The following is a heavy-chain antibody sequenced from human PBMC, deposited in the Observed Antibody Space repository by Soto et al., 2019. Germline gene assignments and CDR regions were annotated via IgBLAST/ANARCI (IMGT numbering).Heavy chain of an antibody. CDR2: ISGFNDDT. Sequence: ASVKVSCKASGYTFTSYDINWVRQAPGQGLEWMGWISGFNDDTNHAQKLQGRVTMTKDTSTSTAYMELRSLKSDDTAVYYCARSGSYYPARNWFGPWGQGTLVTVSS. CDR1: GYTFTSYD. V-gene: IGHV1-18*01. CDR3: ARSGSYYPARNWFGP. J-gene: IGHJ5*02. D-gene: IGHD3-10*01.